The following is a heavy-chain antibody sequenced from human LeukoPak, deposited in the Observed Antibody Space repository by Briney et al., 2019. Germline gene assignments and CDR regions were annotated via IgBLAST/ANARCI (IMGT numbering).Heavy chain of an antibody. CDR3: TTEVGWLDYFDY. J-gene: IGHJ4*02. Sequence: GGSLRLSCAASGFTFSNAWMSWVRQAPGKGLEWVGRIKSKTDGGTTDYAAPVKGRFTISRDDSKNTLYLQMNGLKTEDTAVYYCTTEVGWLDYFDYWGQGTLVTVSS. V-gene: IGHV3-15*01. CDR1: GFTFSNAW. CDR2: IKSKTDGGTT. D-gene: IGHD3-22*01.